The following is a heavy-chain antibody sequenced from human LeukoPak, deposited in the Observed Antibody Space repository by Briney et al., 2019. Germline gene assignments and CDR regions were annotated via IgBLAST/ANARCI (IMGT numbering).Heavy chain of an antibody. Sequence: SETLSLTCAVYGGSFSGYYWSWIRQPPGKGLEWIGEINHSGSTNYNPSLKSRVTISVDTSKNQFSLKLSSVTAADTAVYYCARGESGGSCYDYWGQGTLVTVSS. J-gene: IGHJ4*02. CDR3: ARGESGGSCYDY. CDR1: GGSFSGYY. D-gene: IGHD2-15*01. V-gene: IGHV4-34*01. CDR2: INHSGST.